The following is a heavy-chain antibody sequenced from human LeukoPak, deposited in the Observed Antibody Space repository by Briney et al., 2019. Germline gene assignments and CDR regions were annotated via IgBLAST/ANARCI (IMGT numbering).Heavy chain of an antibody. CDR1: GFTFSSYA. CDR2: ISGSGGST. D-gene: IGHD5-24*01. Sequence: GGSLRLSCAASGFTFSSYAMSWVRQAPGKGLEWVSAISGSGGSTYYADSVKGRFTISRGNSKSTLFLQMNSLRAEDTAVYYCAKDPRVGSRVATPCHWGQGTLVTVSS. V-gene: IGHV3-23*01. J-gene: IGHJ4*02. CDR3: AKDPRVGSRVATPCH.